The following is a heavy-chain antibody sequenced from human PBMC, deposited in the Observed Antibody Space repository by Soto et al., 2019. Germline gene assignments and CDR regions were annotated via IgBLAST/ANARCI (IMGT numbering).Heavy chain of an antibody. CDR1: GYDFNSYS. CDR3: ARSSVTIDGLDF. J-gene: IGHJ4*02. V-gene: IGHV1-3*01. D-gene: IGHD4-17*01. CDR2: INGGIGNT. Sequence: QVRLEQSRAEVKEPGASVKISCKASGYDFNSYSIHWLRQAPGQRPEYMGRINGGIGNTKFSQKFQDRLTISRDTSASAMYMELSSLTSDDTGVHYCARSSVTIDGLDFWGQGTLVIVSS.